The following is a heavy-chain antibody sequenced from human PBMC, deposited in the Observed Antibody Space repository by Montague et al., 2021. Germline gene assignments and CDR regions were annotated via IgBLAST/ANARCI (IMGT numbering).Heavy chain of an antibody. V-gene: IGHV3-74*01. CDR2: ISHDGTVT. CDR1: GFTFSSYV. Sequence: SLRLSCAASGFTFSSYVMHWVRQAPGKGLVWVSRISHDGTVTTYXDSVKGRFTISRDNAKNTLFLQMNSLRAEDTAVYYCTRDVNWDLFDYWGQGALVTVSS. CDR3: TRDVNWDLFDY. J-gene: IGHJ4*02. D-gene: IGHD7-27*01.